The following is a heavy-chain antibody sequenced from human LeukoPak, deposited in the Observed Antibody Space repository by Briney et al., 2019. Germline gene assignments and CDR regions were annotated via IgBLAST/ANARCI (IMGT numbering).Heavy chain of an antibody. Sequence: SETLSLTCTVSGYSISSGYYWGWIRQPPGKGLEWIGSIYHSGSTYYNPSLKSRVTISVDTSKNQFSLKLSSVTAADTAVYYCARVSRGDSDYWGQGTLVTVSS. CDR1: GYSISSGYY. D-gene: IGHD4-17*01. CDR2: IYHSGST. CDR3: ARVSRGDSDY. V-gene: IGHV4-38-2*02. J-gene: IGHJ4*02.